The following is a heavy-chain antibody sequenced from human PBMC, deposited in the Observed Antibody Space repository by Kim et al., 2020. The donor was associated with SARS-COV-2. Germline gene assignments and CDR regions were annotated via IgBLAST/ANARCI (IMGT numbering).Heavy chain of an antibody. CDR2: ISGSGGST. D-gene: IGHD2-2*01. Sequence: GGSLRLSCAASGFTFSSYAMSWVRQAPGKGLEWVSAISGSGGSTYYADSVKGRFTISRDNSKNTLYLQMNSLRAEDTAVYYCANDPLIVVVPAAMRSITGLRDYFDYWGQGTLVTVSS. CDR1: GFTFSSYA. CDR3: ANDPLIVVVPAAMRSITGLRDYFDY. J-gene: IGHJ4*02. V-gene: IGHV3-23*01.